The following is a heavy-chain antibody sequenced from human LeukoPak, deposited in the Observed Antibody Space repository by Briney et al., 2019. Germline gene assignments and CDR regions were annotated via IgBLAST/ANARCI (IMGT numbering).Heavy chain of an antibody. V-gene: IGHV4-34*01. J-gene: IGHJ4*02. CDR1: GGSFSGYY. CDR3: ARARSAYYDSSGTRGPLTY. Sequence: SETLSLTCAVYGGSFSGYYWSWIRQPPGKGLEWIGEINHSGSTNYNPSLKSRVTISVDTSKNQFSLRLSSVTAADTAVYYCARARSAYYDSSGTRGPLTYWGQGTLVTVSS. CDR2: INHSGST. D-gene: IGHD3-22*01.